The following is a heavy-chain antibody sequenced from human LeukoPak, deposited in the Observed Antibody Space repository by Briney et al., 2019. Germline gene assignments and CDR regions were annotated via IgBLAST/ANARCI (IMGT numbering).Heavy chain of an antibody. V-gene: IGHV3-15*07. CDR2: IRSNSDGGTI. CDR1: GFTFSNAW. D-gene: IGHD3-22*01. J-gene: IGHJ5*02. Sequence: PGGSLRLSCATSGFTFSNAWMNWVRQAPGKGLEWVGRIRSNSDGGTIDYAAPVKGRFTLSRDDSKTTLYLQMNSLQTEDTAVYYCATDFYDSTWGQGTLVTVSS. CDR3: ATDFYDST.